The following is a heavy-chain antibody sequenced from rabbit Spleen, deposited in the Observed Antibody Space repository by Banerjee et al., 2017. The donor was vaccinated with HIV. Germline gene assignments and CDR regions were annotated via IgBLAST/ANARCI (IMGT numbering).Heavy chain of an antibody. CDR3: ARDLVGVIGWNFYL. D-gene: IGHD1-1*01. Sequence: LEESGGGLVKPGGTLTLTCTVSGFSFSSNWICWVRQAPGKGLEWIACIDTNDGDTDYANWAKGRFTFSKTSSTTVTLQMTSLTAADRAAYFCARDLVGVIGWNFYLWGPGTLVTVS. V-gene: IGHV1S45*01. J-gene: IGHJ4*01. CDR2: IDTNDGDT. CDR1: GFSFSSNW.